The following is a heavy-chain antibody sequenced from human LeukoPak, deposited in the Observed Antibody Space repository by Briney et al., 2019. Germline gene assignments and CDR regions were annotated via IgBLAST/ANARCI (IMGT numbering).Heavy chain of an antibody. V-gene: IGHV4-38-2*02. D-gene: IGHD2-15*01. J-gene: IGHJ4*02. CDR2: IYYSGST. Sequence: PSETLSLTCTVSGYSISSGYYWGWIRQPPGKGLEWVGSIYYSGSTYYNPSLKSRVTISVDTSKNQFSLKLSSVTAADTAVYYCARLSLKVAASFDYWGQGTLVTVSS. CDR1: GYSISSGYY. CDR3: ARLSLKVAASFDY.